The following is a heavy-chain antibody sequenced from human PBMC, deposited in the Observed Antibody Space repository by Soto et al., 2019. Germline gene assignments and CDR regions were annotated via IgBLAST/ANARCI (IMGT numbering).Heavy chain of an antibody. CDR3: AHRLYYSSRWLNWCDP. D-gene: IGHD6-13*01. Sequence: HITLKESGPTLVKPTQTLTLTCTFSGFSLSTCGAGVGWIRQPPGKALEWLALIYWDDDKRYSPSLKSRLTIIKDTFKNQVVLTMTTMDPVDIATYYCAHRLYYSSRWLNWCDPWGPGTLVTLSS. CDR1: GFSLSTCGAG. CDR2: IYWDDDK. V-gene: IGHV2-5*02. J-gene: IGHJ5*02.